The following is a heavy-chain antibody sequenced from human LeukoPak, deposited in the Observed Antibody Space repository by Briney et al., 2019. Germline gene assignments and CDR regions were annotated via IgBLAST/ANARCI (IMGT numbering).Heavy chain of an antibody. CDR1: GGTISSSSYY. D-gene: IGHD1-1*01. V-gene: IGHV4-39*07. CDR2: IYYSGST. CDR3: ASLMTTGTTNFDY. J-gene: IGHJ4*02. Sequence: PSETLSLTCTVSGGTISSSSYYWGWIRQPPGKGLEWIGSIYYSGSTYYNPSLKSRVTISVDTSKNQFSLKLSSVTAADTAVYYCASLMTTGTTNFDYWGQGTLVTVSS.